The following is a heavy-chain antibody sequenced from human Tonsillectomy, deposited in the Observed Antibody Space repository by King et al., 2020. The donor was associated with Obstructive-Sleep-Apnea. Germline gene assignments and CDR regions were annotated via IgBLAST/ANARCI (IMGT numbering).Heavy chain of an antibody. CDR1: GFIFSDHY. V-gene: IGHV3-72*01. Sequence: VQLVESGGGLVQPGGSLRLSCAASGFIFSDHYMDWVRQARGKGLEWVGRSRNKANSYTTGYAASVKGRFTISRDDSKNSLYLQMSSLKTEETAVYYCARDLRGTYFDYWGQGTLVTVSS. CDR3: ARDLRGTYFDY. D-gene: IGHD3-16*01. J-gene: IGHJ4*02. CDR2: SRNKANSYTT.